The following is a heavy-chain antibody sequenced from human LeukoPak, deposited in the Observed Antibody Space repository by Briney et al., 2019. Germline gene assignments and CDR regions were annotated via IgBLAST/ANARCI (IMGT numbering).Heavy chain of an antibody. J-gene: IGHJ6*03. CDR2: IKQDGSEK. D-gene: IGHD3-10*01. Sequence: GGSLRLSCAASGFTFSSYWMSWVRQAPGKGLEWVANIKQDGSEKYYVDSVKGRFTISRDNAKNSLYLQMNSLRAEDTAVYYCARRRAFFGTYYYMDVWGKGTTVTVSS. CDR3: ARRRAFFGTYYYMDV. CDR1: GFTFSSYW. V-gene: IGHV3-7*01.